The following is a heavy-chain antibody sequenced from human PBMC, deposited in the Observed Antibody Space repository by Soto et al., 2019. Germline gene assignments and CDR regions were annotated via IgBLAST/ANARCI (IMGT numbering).Heavy chain of an antibody. CDR2: ILSNDET. CDR3: ARGLAPKRYYFDY. CDR1: GFSLNNARVA. V-gene: IGHV2-26*01. J-gene: IGHJ4*02. Sequence: KESGPVVVKPTETLTLTCTVSGFSLNNARVAVSWIRQPPGKALEWLAHILSNDETSYNTSLRSRLTISTDISKSQVFLTMTHMDPEDAATYYCARGLAPKRYYFDYWGQGALVTVSS.